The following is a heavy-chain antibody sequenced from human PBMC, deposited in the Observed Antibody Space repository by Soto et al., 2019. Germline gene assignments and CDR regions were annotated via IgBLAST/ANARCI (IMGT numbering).Heavy chain of an antibody. CDR1: GGTFSSYA. J-gene: IGHJ5*02. CDR3: ARYVDTAMVWEYNCFDP. Sequence: QVQLVQSGAEVKKPGSSVKVSCKASGGTFSSYAISWVRQAPGQGLEWMGGIIPIFGTANYAQKFQDRVTITADESTSTAYMQLSSLRSEDTAVYSCARYVDTAMVWEYNCFDPWGQGTLVTFSS. V-gene: IGHV1-69*01. D-gene: IGHD5-18*01. CDR2: IIPIFGTA.